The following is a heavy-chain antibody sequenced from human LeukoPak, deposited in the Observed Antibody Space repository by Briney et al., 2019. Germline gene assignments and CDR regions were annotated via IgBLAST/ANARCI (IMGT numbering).Heavy chain of an antibody. CDR3: ARGTYYYDSSGGNWFDP. CDR2: INPNSGGT. V-gene: IGHV1-2*02. D-gene: IGHD3-22*01. J-gene: IGHJ5*02. Sequence: ASVKVSSKASGYTFTGYYMHWVRQAPGQGLEWMGWINPNSGGTNYAQKFQGRVTMTRDTSISTAYMELSRLRSDDTAVYYCARGTYYYDSSGGNWFDPWGQGTLVTVSS. CDR1: GYTFTGYY.